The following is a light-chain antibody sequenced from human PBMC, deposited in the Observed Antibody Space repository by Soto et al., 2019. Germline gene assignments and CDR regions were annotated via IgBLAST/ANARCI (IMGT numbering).Light chain of an antibody. V-gene: IGKV3-20*01. CDR2: AAS. CDR1: QSVRSSY. CDR3: QQYGSSPPVT. J-gene: IGKJ4*01. Sequence: EIVLTQSPGTLSLSPWERATLSCRASQSVRSSYLAWYQQRPGQAPRLLIYAASSRATGIPDRFSGSGSGTDFTLTISRLEPEDFAVYYCQQYGSSPPVTFGGGTKVEIK.